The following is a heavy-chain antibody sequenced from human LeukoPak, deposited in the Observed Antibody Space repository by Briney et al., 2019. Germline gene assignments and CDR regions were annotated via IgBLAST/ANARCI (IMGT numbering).Heavy chain of an antibody. CDR1: GFTFSSYG. Sequence: GGSLRLSCAASGFTFSSYGIHWVRQAPGKGLEWVAFIQYDGSNKYYADSVKGRFTISRDNSENTVYLQMNSLRIEDTAVYYCANRSSAAAGIFDFWGQGTLVTVSS. CDR2: IQYDGSNK. D-gene: IGHD6-13*01. CDR3: ANRSSAAAGIFDF. J-gene: IGHJ4*02. V-gene: IGHV3-30*02.